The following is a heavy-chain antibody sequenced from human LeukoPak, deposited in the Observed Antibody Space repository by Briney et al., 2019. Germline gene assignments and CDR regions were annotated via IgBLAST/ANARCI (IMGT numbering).Heavy chain of an antibody. CDR2: IYTSGST. D-gene: IGHD3-3*01. J-gene: IGHJ6*03. V-gene: IGHV4-61*02. CDR1: GGSISSGSSY. CDR3: ARGGLLEWLSSYYYYYMDV. Sequence: SETLSLTCTVSGGSISSGSSYWSWIRQPAGKGLEWIGRIYTSGSTNYNPPLKSRVTISVDTSKKQFSLKLSSVTAADTAVYYCARGGLLEWLSSYYYYYMDVWGKGTTVTVSS.